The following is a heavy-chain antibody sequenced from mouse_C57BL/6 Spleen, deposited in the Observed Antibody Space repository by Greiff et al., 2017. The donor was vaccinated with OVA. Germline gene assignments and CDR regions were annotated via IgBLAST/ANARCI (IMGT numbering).Heavy chain of an antibody. V-gene: IGHV1-26*01. CDR3: ARGDRGAMDY. D-gene: IGHD2-14*01. CDR1: GYTFTDYY. CDR2: INPNNGGT. J-gene: IGHJ4*01. Sequence: VQLQQSGPELVKPGASVKISCKASGYTFTDYYMNWVKQSHGKSLEWIGDINPNNGGTSYNQKFKGKATLTVDKSSSTAYMELRSLTSEDSAVYYCARGDRGAMDYWGQGTSVTVSS.